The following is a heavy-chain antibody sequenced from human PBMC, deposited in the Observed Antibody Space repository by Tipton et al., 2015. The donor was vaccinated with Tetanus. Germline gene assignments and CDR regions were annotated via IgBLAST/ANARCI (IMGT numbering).Heavy chain of an antibody. D-gene: IGHD3-22*01. CDR2: ISYDGAKE. CDR3: AKDRRGGYSFYYGMDV. V-gene: IGHV3-30*15. Sequence: SLRLSCAASGFTFSHFALHWVRQAPDGGLEWVAVISYDGAKEFYADSVKGRFTVSRDNSKSTLYLQMSSLRGEDTAIYYCAKDRRGGYSFYYGMDVWGQGTTVTVSS. J-gene: IGHJ6*02. CDR1: GFTFSHFA.